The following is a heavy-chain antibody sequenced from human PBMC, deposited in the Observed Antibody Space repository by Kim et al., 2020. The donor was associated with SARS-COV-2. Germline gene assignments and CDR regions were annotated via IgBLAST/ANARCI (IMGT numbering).Heavy chain of an antibody. CDR3: ARDSGYNWNDGDAFDI. V-gene: IGHV3-21*01. Sequence: GGSLRLSCAASGFTFSSYSMNWVRQAPGKGLEWVSSISGSSSYIFYADSVKGRFTISRDNAKNSLYLQMNSLRAEDTAVYYCARDSGYNWNDGDAFDIWGQGAMVTVSS. D-gene: IGHD1-1*01. CDR1: GFTFSSYS. J-gene: IGHJ3*02. CDR2: ISGSSSYI.